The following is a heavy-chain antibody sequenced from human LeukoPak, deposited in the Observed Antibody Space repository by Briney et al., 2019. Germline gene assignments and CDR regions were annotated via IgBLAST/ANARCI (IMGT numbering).Heavy chain of an antibody. D-gene: IGHD1-26*01. J-gene: IGHJ6*02. CDR1: GYSISSGFY. V-gene: IGHV4-38-2*02. CDR3: ARDGSQTSYYSLGMDV. CDR2: IYHGGDI. Sequence: SETLLLTCSVSGYSISSGFYWVWIRQPPGKGLEWLGAIYHGGDIYYNPSLKSRITISVDKSRNHFSLKMSSVTAADTGVYYCARDGSQTSYYSLGMDVWGRGTTVTVSS.